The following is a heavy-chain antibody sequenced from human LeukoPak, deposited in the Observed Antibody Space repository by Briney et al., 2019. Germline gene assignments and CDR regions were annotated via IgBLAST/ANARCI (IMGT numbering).Heavy chain of an antibody. V-gene: IGHV3-33*01. D-gene: IGHD3-22*01. CDR3: ARDREYYYDSSGSMGDAFDI. CDR2: IWYDGSNK. Sequence: GRSLRLSCAASGFTFSSYGMHWVRQAPGMGLEWVVVIWYDGSNKYYADSVKGRFTISRDNSKNTLYLQMNSLRAEDTAVYYCARDREYYYDSSGSMGDAFDIWGQGTMVTVPS. CDR1: GFTFSSYG. J-gene: IGHJ3*02.